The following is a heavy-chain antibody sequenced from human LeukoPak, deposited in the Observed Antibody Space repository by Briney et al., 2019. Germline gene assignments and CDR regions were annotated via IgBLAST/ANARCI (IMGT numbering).Heavy chain of an antibody. D-gene: IGHD3-22*01. CDR3: ARVYYDSSGYYPIQFYPYYYYYMDV. J-gene: IGHJ6*03. Sequence: SETLSLTCTVSGGSISSSSYYWGWIRQPPGKGLEWIGSIYYSGSTYYNPSLKSRVTISVDTSKNQFSLKLSSVTAADTAVYYCARVYYDSSGYYPIQFYPYYYYYMDVWGKGTTVTVSS. V-gene: IGHV4-39*07. CDR1: GGSISSSSYY. CDR2: IYYSGST.